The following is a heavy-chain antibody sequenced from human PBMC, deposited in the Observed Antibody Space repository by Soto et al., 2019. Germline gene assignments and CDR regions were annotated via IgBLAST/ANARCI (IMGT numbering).Heavy chain of an antibody. J-gene: IGHJ5*02. Sequence: SETLSLTCTVSGGSISSYYWSWIRQPPGKGLEWIGNIYYSGSTNYNPSLKSRVTISVDTSKNQFSLKLSSVTAADTAVYYCARRESWFDPWGQGTLVTVSS. V-gene: IGHV4-59*08. CDR2: IYYSGST. CDR3: ARRESWFDP. CDR1: GGSISSYY.